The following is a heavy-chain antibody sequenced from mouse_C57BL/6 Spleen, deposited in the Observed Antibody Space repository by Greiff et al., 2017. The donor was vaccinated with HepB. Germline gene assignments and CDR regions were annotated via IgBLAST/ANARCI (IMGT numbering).Heavy chain of an antibody. CDR1: GFTFSDYY. CDR2: INYDGSST. J-gene: IGHJ2*01. D-gene: IGHD1-1*01. CDR3: ARDGHYYGSSYFDY. V-gene: IGHV5-16*01. Sequence: DVQLVESEGGLVQPGSSMKLSCTASGFTFSDYYMAWVRQVPEKGLEWVANINYDGSSTYYLDSLKSRFIISRDNAKNILYLQMSSLKSEDTATYYCARDGHYYGSSYFDYWGQGTTLTVSS.